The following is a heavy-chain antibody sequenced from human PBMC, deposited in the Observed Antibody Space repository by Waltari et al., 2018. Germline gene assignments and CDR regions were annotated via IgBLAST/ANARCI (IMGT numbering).Heavy chain of an antibody. CDR3: ARAGFDHQSSGYGMDV. Sequence: QVQLVESGGRFVKTGGSLRLSCAASGFTFSDFYLSWIRQVPGRGLEWVAYMSSTREIIYYADSVRGRFTISRDNARKSLYLDMNSLRAEDTAVYYCARAGFDHQSSGYGMDVWGQGTTVTVSS. J-gene: IGHJ6*02. CDR1: GFTFSDFY. V-gene: IGHV3-11*01. D-gene: IGHD3-22*01. CDR2: MSSTREII.